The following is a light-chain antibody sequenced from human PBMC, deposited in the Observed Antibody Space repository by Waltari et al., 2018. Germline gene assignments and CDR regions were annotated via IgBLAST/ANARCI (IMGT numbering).Light chain of an antibody. CDR3: SSYAGSDTYIL. Sequence: QSALTQPRSGSGSLGPSVTISCTGISGNFGGYYYVCWYQQYPGKAPKLLIYSVTRRPSGVPDRFSGSRSGNTASLTISGLQPEDEADYYCSSYAGSDTYILFGGETKLTVL. CDR2: SVT. J-gene: IGLJ2*01. V-gene: IGLV2-11*01. CDR1: SGNFGGYYY.